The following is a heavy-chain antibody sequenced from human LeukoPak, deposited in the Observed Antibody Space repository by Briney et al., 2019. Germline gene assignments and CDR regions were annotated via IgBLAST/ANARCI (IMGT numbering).Heavy chain of an antibody. CDR2: MNPNSGNT. D-gene: IGHD3-3*01. J-gene: IGHJ4*02. CDR3: ARGPNRYDFWSGYYLDY. V-gene: IGHV1-8*02. Sequence: ASVKVSCKASGYTFTSYAMHWVRQAPGQRLEWMGWMNPNSGNTGYAQKFQGRVTMTRNTSISTAYMELSSLRSEDTAVYYCARGPNRYDFWSGYYLDYWGQGTLVTVSS. CDR1: GYTFTSYA.